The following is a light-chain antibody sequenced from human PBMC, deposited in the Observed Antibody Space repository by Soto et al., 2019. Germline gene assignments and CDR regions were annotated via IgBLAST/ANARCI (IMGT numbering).Light chain of an antibody. CDR1: QSVTSDY. CDR2: GAS. CDR3: QQYGGSPLT. Sequence: EIVLTQSPGTLSLSPGERATLSCGASQSVTSDYLARYQQKPGQAPRLLIYGASARATGIPDRFSGSGSGTDFTLTISRLEPEDFAVYYCQQYGGSPLTFGGGTRVDIK. J-gene: IGKJ4*01. V-gene: IGKV3-20*01.